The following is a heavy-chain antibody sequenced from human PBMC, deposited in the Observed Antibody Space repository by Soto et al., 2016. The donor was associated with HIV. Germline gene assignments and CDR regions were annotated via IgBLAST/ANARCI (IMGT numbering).Heavy chain of an antibody. J-gene: IGHJ4*02. D-gene: IGHD2-15*01. Sequence: QVQLVQSGAEVKKRGASVKISCKASGYAFTSYGISWVRQAPGQGLEWMGWISAYNGNTNYAQKLQGRVTMTTDTSTSTAYMELSGLRSDDAAVYYCAKDCGLGGSRDYWGQGTLGHRLL. V-gene: IGHV1-18*01. CDR3: AKDCGLGGSRDY. CDR2: ISAYNGNT. CDR1: GYAFTSYG.